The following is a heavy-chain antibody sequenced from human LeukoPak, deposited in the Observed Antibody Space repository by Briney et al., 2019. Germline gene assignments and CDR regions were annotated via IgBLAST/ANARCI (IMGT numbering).Heavy chain of an antibody. J-gene: IGHJ4*02. CDR1: GYTFTGYY. Sequence: GASVKVSCKASGYTFTGYYMRWVRQAPGQGLEWVGWINPNSGGTNYAQKFQGWVTMTRDTSISTAYMELSRLRSDDTAVYYCARAPRYYDILTGYYYFDYWGQGTLVTVSS. D-gene: IGHD3-9*01. CDR2: INPNSGGT. V-gene: IGHV1-2*04. CDR3: ARAPRYYDILTGYYYFDY.